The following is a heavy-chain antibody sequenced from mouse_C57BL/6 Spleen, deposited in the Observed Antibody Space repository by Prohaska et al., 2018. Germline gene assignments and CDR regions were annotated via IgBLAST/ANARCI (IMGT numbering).Heavy chain of an antibody. CDR2: IRNKANNHAT. V-gene: IGHV6-6*01. D-gene: IGHD1-1*02. Sequence: GRQSPEKGLEWVAEIRNKANNHATYYAESVKGRFTISRDDSKSSVYPQMNSLRAEDTGIYYCTRRWASFDYWGQGTTLTVSS. J-gene: IGHJ2*01. CDR3: TRRWASFDY.